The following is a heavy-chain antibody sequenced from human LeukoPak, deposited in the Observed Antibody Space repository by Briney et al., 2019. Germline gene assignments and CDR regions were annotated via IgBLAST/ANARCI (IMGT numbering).Heavy chain of an antibody. D-gene: IGHD1-14*01. CDR3: AKFKSRTGFDY. CDR2: ISSSVQA. CDR1: GGSITTTSFS. J-gene: IGHJ4*02. V-gene: IGHV4-39*01. Sequence: SETLSLPCAVSGGSITTTSFSWASICQPPGQDLLWIATISSSVQAYYHPSLMSRVTISIDTSKNQSSLDLTSVTAADTGLFYCAKFKSRTGFDYWGQGILVIVSS.